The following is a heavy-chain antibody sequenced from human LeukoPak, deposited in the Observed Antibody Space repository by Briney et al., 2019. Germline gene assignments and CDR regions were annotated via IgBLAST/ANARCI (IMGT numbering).Heavy chain of an antibody. CDR2: IKQDGSEN. CDR3: ARVSKGSSGWYFPGNYYYYMDV. Sequence: GGSLRLSCAASGFTFSSYWMSWVRQAPGKGLEWGANIKQDGSENYNVDSVKGRFTISRDNAKNSLYLQMNSLRDEDTAVYYCARVSKGSSGWYFPGNYYYYMDVWGKGTTVTVSS. D-gene: IGHD6-19*01. J-gene: IGHJ6*03. V-gene: IGHV3-7*01. CDR1: GFTFSSYW.